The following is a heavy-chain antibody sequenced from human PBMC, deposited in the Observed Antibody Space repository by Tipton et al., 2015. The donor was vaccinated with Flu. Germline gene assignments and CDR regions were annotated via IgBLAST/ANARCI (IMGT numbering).Heavy chain of an antibody. D-gene: IGHD2-15*01. CDR2: IYSDGFHN. Sequence: SLRLSCVASGFTFTSFGMHWVRQAPGKGLEWVAMIYSDGFHNYHADSVRGRFAISRDNSRNTLFLQMNDLRAEDTAVYFCARKGGSRPNDAFDFWGQGTMVTVSS. CDR1: GFTFTSFG. J-gene: IGHJ3*01. CDR3: ARKGGSRPNDAFDF. V-gene: IGHV3-33*03.